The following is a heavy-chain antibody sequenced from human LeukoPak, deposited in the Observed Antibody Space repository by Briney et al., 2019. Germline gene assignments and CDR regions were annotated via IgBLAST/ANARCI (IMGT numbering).Heavy chain of an antibody. CDR1: GFTFNTYN. CDR2: ISSSSSYI. CDR3: ARDPGTDSSSWLPPVR. J-gene: IGHJ4*02. Sequence: GGSLRLSCAASGFTFNTYNMNWVRQAPGKGLEWVSSISSSSSYIYYADSVKGRFTISRDNAKNSLYLQMNSLRAEDTAVYYCARDPGTDSSSWLPPVRWGQGTLVTVSS. V-gene: IGHV3-21*01. D-gene: IGHD6-13*01.